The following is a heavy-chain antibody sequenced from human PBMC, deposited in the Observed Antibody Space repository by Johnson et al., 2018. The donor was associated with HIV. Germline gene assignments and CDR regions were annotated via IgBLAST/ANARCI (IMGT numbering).Heavy chain of an antibody. D-gene: IGHD6-19*01. V-gene: IGHV3-30-3*01. CDR3: AKGAQLLPSDAFDI. J-gene: IGHJ3*02. CDR1: GFTFSSYA. Sequence: QVQLVESGGGVVQPGRSLRLSCAASGFTFSSYAMHWVRQAPGKGLEWVAVISYDGSNKYYVDSVKGRFTISRDNSKNTLYLQLTSLRAEDTAVYYCAKGAQLLPSDAFDIWGQGTMVTVSS. CDR2: ISYDGSNK.